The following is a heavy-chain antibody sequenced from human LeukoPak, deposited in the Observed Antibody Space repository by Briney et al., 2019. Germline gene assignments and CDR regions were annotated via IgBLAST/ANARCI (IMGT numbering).Heavy chain of an antibody. CDR3: ARVVGATKGFDY. D-gene: IGHD1-26*01. CDR2: IYYSGST. Sequence: SETLSLTCTVSGGSISSYCWSWIRQPPGKGLEWIGYIYYSGSTNYNPSLKSRVTISVDTSKNQFSLKLSSVTAADTAVYYCARVVGATKGFDYWGQGTLVTVSS. CDR1: GGSISSYC. J-gene: IGHJ4*02. V-gene: IGHV4-59*01.